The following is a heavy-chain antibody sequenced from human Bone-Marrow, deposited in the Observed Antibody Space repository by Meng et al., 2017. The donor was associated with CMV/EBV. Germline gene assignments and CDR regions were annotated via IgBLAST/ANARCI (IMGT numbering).Heavy chain of an antibody. J-gene: IGHJ4*02. V-gene: IGHV3-7*01. CDR1: RFTFSSYW. CDR2: IKQDGSEK. Sequence: GESLKISCAASRFTFSSYWMSWVRQAPGKGLEWVANIKQDGSEKYYVDSVKGRFTISRDNAKNALYLQMNSLRAEDSAVYYCARDLRGTAATGTYFDYWGQGTLVTVSS. D-gene: IGHD1-1*01. CDR3: ARDLRGTAATGTYFDY.